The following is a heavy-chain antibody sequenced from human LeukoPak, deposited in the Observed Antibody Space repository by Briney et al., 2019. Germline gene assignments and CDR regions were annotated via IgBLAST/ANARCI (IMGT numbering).Heavy chain of an antibody. J-gene: IGHJ4*02. Sequence: GGSLRLSCAASGFTFSRYCMSWVRQAPGKGLEWVAKIKQDGSEKYYVDSVKGRFTISRDNAKNSLYLQMNSPRAEDTAVYYCARTDGSANNEGIFDYWGQGTLVTASS. D-gene: IGHD3-22*01. CDR2: IKQDGSEK. V-gene: IGHV3-7*01. CDR1: GFTFSRYC. CDR3: ARTDGSANNEGIFDY.